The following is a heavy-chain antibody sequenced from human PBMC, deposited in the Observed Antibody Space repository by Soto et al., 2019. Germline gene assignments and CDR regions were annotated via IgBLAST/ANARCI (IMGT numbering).Heavy chain of an antibody. J-gene: IGHJ3*02. CDR3: AKGVAVTMGGFNAFDI. CDR1: GFTFSSYA. D-gene: IGHD3-16*01. Sequence: EVQLLESGGGLVQPGGSLRLSCAASGFTFSSYAMSWVRQAPGKGLEWDSAISSSGGSTYYADSVKGRFTISRDKSKNALYLQMNSLRAEDTAVYYCAKGVAVTMGGFNAFDIWGQGTMVTVSS. CDR2: ISSSGGST. V-gene: IGHV3-23*01.